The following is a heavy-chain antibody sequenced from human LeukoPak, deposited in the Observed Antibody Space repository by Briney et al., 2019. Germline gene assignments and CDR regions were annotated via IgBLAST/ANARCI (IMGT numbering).Heavy chain of an antibody. Sequence: PSQTLSLTCTVSGGSISSGSYYWRWIRQPAGKGLEWIGRIYTSGSTNYNPSLKSRVTISVDTSKNQFSLKLSSVTAADTAVYYCARDLGDDSDYYYYGMDVWGQGTTVTVSS. J-gene: IGHJ6*02. D-gene: IGHD3-10*01. CDR3: ARDLGDDSDYYYYGMDV. CDR1: GGSISSGSYY. V-gene: IGHV4-61*02. CDR2: IYTSGST.